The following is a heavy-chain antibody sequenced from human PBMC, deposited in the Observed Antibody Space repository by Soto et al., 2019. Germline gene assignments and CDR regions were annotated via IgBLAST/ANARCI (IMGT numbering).Heavy chain of an antibody. CDR3: ARRATSSFCGGDCLDY. V-gene: IGHV1-46*01. CDR1: GYTFSSYY. D-gene: IGHD2-21*01. CDR2: INPSSDSA. Sequence: QVLLVQSGAEVKKPGASVNISCKASGYTFSSYYMHWVRQAPGQGLEWMGIINPSSDSASYAEKFQGRVTMTRDTSTSTVYMELSSLRSEDTAVYYCARRATSSFCGGDCLDYWGQGSLVSVSS. J-gene: IGHJ4*02.